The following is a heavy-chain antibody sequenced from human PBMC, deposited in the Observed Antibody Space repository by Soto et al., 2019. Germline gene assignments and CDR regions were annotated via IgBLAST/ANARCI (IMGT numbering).Heavy chain of an antibody. D-gene: IGHD3-10*01. CDR2: TYYKSKWNN. V-gene: IGHV6-1*01. CDR3: TGITCFRGMDV. Sequence: SQSLALACAISGDSVSSNSAGWNWIRQSPSRGLEWRGRTYYKSKWNNDYALSVKSRITMNPDTCKNQFSLHLYSVTPEDTAVNSSTGITCFRGMDVWRQGTPVTVSS. CDR1: GDSVSSNSAG. J-gene: IGHJ6*02.